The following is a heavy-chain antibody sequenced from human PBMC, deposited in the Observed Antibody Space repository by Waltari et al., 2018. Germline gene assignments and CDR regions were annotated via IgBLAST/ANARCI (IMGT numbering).Heavy chain of an antibody. Sequence: EVQLVQSGAEVKQPGESLKISCKGSGYSFTSYWIGWVRQIPGKGLEWMGIIYPGDSDTRYSPSFQGQVTISADKSISTAYLQWSSLKASDTAMYYCARRTYDILTGYGSLDYWGQGTLVTVSS. CDR3: ARRTYDILTGYGSLDY. J-gene: IGHJ4*02. CDR2: IYPGDSDT. CDR1: GYSFTSYW. V-gene: IGHV5-51*01. D-gene: IGHD3-9*01.